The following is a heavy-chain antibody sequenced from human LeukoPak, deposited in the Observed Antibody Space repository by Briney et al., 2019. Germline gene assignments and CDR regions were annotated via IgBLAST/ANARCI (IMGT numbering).Heavy chain of an antibody. J-gene: IGHJ4*02. Sequence: QPGGSLRLSCAASGFTVGSNYMSWVRQAPGKGLEWVSVIYSGGSTYYADSVKGRFTISRDNSKNTLYLQMNSLRAEDTAVYYCARLGELTFFDYWGQGTLVTVSS. CDR1: GFTVGSNY. CDR2: IYSGGST. D-gene: IGHD3-16*01. V-gene: IGHV3-53*01. CDR3: ARLGELTFFDY.